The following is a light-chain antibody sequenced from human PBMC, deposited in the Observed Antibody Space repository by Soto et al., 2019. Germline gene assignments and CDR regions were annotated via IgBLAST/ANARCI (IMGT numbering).Light chain of an antibody. Sequence: EIVMTQSPATLYVSPGERATLSCMASQSVSSNYLAWYQQKHGQAPRLXIFGASSRATGIPDRFSGSGSGTDFTLTIRRLEPEDFAVYYCQQYGSSYPWTFGQGTKVDIK. CDR3: QQYGSSYPWT. CDR2: GAS. V-gene: IGKV3-20*01. CDR1: QSVSSNY. J-gene: IGKJ1*01.